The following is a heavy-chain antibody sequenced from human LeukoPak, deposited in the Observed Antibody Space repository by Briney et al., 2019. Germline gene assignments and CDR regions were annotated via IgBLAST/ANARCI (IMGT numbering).Heavy chain of an antibody. CDR3: ARDRQSGEQPDGFDY. J-gene: IGHJ4*02. CDR1: GFIFTDYW. D-gene: IGHD6-13*01. CDR2: VKGDGSAT. V-gene: IGHV3-7*01. Sequence: AGGSLRLSCAASGFIFTDYWMNRVRQAPGRGLEWLASVKGDGSATSYVDSVKGRFTISRDNAKNSLYLQMNSLRAEDTAVYHCARDRQSGEQPDGFDYWGQGTLVTVSS.